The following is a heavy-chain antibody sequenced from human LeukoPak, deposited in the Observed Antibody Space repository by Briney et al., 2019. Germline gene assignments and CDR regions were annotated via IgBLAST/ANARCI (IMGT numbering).Heavy chain of an antibody. V-gene: IGHV4-38-2*02. J-gene: IGHJ4*02. D-gene: IGHD1-14*01. CDR1: GYSISSGYY. CDR2: IYHSGST. Sequence: SETLSLSRTLSGYSISSGYYWAWIPQPPGKGLEWIGSIYHSGSTYYNPSLKSQATISSDTPENQFSLKLSSVTAADTAVYYCARSGDHGFDYWGQGTLITVSS. CDR3: ARSGDHGFDY.